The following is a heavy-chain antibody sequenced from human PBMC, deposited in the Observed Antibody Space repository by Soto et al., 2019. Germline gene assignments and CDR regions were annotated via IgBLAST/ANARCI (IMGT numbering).Heavy chain of an antibody. V-gene: IGHV3-33*01. CDR1: GFTFSSYG. J-gene: IGHJ1*01. D-gene: IGHD3-22*01. CDR2: IWYDGSNK. CDR3: ARTLYDSSGYHHFQH. Sequence: QVQLVESGGGVVQPGRSLRLSCAASGFTFSSYGMHWVRQAPGKGLEWVAVIWYDGSNKYYAESVKGRFTISRDNSKNTLYLRMNSLRGEDTAVYYCARTLYDSSGYHHFQHWGQGTLVSVSS.